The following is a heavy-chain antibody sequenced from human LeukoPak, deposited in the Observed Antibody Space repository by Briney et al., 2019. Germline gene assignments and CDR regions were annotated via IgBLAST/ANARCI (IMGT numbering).Heavy chain of an antibody. J-gene: IGHJ3*02. CDR3: ARQRLDAFDI. CDR1: GFSVSSNY. V-gene: IGHV3-66*04. CDR2: IYSGGST. Sequence: GGSLRLSCAASGFSVSSNYMSWVRQAPGKGVEWVSVIYSGGSTYYADSVKGRFTISRDNSKNTVFLQMNSLRAEDTAVYYCARQRLDAFDIWGQGTMVTVSS.